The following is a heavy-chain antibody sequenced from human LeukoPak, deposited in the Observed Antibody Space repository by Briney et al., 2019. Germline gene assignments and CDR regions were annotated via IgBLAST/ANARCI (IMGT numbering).Heavy chain of an antibody. Sequence: PSETLSLTCSVSGDSINSGVSYWAWIRQPPGKGLEWIGTIYYSGSAGSTYYNPSLKSRVTISVDTSNNQFSLNLSSVTAADTAIYYCARHLYDKTGRPLDSWGQGTLVTVSS. CDR3: ARHLYDKTGRPLDS. V-gene: IGHV4-39*01. CDR1: GDSINSGVSY. J-gene: IGHJ4*02. CDR2: IYYSGSAGST. D-gene: IGHD3-9*01.